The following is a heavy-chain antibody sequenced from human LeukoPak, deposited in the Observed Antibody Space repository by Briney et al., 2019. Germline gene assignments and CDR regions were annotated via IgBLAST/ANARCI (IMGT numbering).Heavy chain of an antibody. CDR3: AKEWDYGDPRYFDY. CDR2: IYSGGST. Sequence: GGSLRLSCAASGFTVSSNYMSWVRQAPGKGLEWVSVIYSGGSTYYADSVKGRFTISRDNSKNTLYLQMNSLRAEDTAVYYCAKEWDYGDPRYFDYWGQGTLVTVSS. J-gene: IGHJ4*02. D-gene: IGHD4-17*01. V-gene: IGHV3-53*01. CDR1: GFTVSSNY.